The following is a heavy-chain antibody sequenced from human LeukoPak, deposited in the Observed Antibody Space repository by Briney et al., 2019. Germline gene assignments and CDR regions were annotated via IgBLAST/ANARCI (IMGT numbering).Heavy chain of an antibody. Sequence: GGSLRLSCAASGFSFSNAWMTWVRQAPGKGLEWVAVISYDGSNKYYADSAKGRFTISRDNSKNTLYLQMNSLRAEDTAVYYCAREDGQLKAFDYWGQGTLVTVSS. J-gene: IGHJ4*02. CDR1: GFSFSNAW. D-gene: IGHD2-2*01. CDR2: ISYDGSNK. V-gene: IGHV3-30*19. CDR3: AREDGQLKAFDY.